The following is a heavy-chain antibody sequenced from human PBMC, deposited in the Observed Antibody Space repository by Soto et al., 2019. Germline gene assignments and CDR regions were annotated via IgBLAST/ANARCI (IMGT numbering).Heavy chain of an antibody. Sequence: QVQLVQSGAEVKKPGSSVKVSCKASGGTFSSYAISWVRQAPGQGLEWMGGIIPIFGTANYAQKFQGRVTITADQSTSTAYIEHSSLRSEDTAVYDCARSKRGVGATTAHYYYYDGMCVWGQGTTVTVS. V-gene: IGHV1-69*12. CDR1: GGTFSSYA. CDR2: IIPIFGTA. CDR3: ARSKRGVGATTAHYYYYDGMCV. J-gene: IGHJ6*02. D-gene: IGHD1-26*01.